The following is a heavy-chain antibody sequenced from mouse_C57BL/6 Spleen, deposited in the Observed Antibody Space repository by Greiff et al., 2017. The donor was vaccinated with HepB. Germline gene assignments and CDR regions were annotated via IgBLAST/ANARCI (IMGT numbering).Heavy chain of an antibody. CDR1: GYTFADYN. V-gene: IGHV1-22*01. CDR3: ARIKNYGEKDY. Sequence: EVQLQQSGPELVKPGASVKMSCKASGYTFADYNMHWVKQSHGKSLEWIGYINPNNGGTSYNQRFKGKATLTVNKSSSTAYMELRSLTSEDSAVYYCARIKNYGEKDYWGQGTTLTVSS. D-gene: IGHD1-1*01. CDR2: INPNNGGT. J-gene: IGHJ2*01.